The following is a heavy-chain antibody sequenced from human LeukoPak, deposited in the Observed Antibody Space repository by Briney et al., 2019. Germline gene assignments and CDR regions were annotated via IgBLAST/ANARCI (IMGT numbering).Heavy chain of an antibody. Sequence: SETLSLTCAVYGGSFSGFYWNWIRQSPGKGLEWIGEINHSGSTNYNPSLKSRVTISVDTSKNQFSLKLSSVTAADTAVYYCARLRGYYGSGSYFDYWGQGTLVTVSS. CDR1: GGSFSGFY. CDR2: INHSGST. D-gene: IGHD3-10*01. V-gene: IGHV4-34*01. CDR3: ARLRGYYGSGSYFDY. J-gene: IGHJ4*02.